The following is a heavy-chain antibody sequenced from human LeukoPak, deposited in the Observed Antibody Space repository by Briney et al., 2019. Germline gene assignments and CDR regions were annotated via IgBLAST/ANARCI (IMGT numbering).Heavy chain of an antibody. V-gene: IGHV1-2*02. CDR1: GYTFTGYY. CDR3: ARVTRRGIAVAAKGY. Sequence: VASVEVSCKASGYTFTGYYMHWVRQAPGQGLEWMGWINPNSGGTNYAQKFQGRVTMTRDTSISTAYMELSRLRSDDTAVYYCARVTRRGIAVAAKGYWGQGTLVTVSS. J-gene: IGHJ4*02. D-gene: IGHD6-19*01. CDR2: INPNSGGT.